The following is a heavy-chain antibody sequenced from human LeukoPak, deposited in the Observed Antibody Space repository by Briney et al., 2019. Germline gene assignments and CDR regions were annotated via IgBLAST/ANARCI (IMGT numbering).Heavy chain of an antibody. D-gene: IGHD6-13*01. V-gene: IGHV1-46*01. Sequence: ASVNVSCKASGYTFMTYYMHWVRQAPGQGLEWMGIINPSGGITSYAQKFQGRLTMTGDTATSTVYMELSSLRSEDTAVYYCARGTSSSWHNAGGYWGQGTLVTVSS. J-gene: IGHJ4*02. CDR1: GYTFMTYY. CDR2: INPSGGIT. CDR3: ARGTSSSWHNAGGY.